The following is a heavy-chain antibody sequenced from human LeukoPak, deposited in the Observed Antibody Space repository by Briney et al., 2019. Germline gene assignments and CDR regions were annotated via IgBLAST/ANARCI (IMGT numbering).Heavy chain of an antibody. CDR2: ISYDGSNK. J-gene: IGHJ4*02. Sequence: PGGSLRLSCAASGFTFSSYAMHWVRQAPGKGLEWVAVISYDGSNKYYADSVKGRFTISRDNSKNTLYLQMNSLRAEDAAVYYCARDPVGDPIPYYFDYWGQGTLGTVSA. CDR1: GFTFSSYA. V-gene: IGHV3-30*04. D-gene: IGHD4-17*01. CDR3: ARDPVGDPIPYYFDY.